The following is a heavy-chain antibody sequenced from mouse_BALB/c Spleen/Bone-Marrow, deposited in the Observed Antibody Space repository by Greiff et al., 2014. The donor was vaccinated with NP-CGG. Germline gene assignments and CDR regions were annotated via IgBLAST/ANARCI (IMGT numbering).Heavy chain of an antibody. CDR3: ARGGNYAWFAY. CDR1: GFTFSSFG. CDR2: ISSGSSTI. J-gene: IGHJ3*01. D-gene: IGHD2-1*01. Sequence: DVKLVESGGGLVQPGGSRKLSCAASGFTFSSFGMHWVRQAPEKGLEWVACISSGSSTIYYADTVKGRFTISRDNPKNTLFLQMTSLRSEDTAMYYCARGGNYAWFAYWGQGTLVTVSA. V-gene: IGHV5-17*02.